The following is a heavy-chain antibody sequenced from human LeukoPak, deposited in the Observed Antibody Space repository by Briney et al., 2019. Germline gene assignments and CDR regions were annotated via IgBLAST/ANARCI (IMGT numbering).Heavy chain of an antibody. CDR1: GFTFSSYA. CDR2: ISGSGGST. V-gene: IGHV3-23*01. D-gene: IGHD2-2*02. CDR3: AKGPYCSSTSCYTPGFDY. J-gene: IGHJ4*02. Sequence: GGSLRLSCAASGFTFSSYAMSWVRQAPGKGLEWVSAISGSGGSTYYADSVKGRFTISRDNSKNTLYLQMNSLRAEDTAVYYCAKGPYCSSTSCYTPGFDYWGQGTLVTVSS.